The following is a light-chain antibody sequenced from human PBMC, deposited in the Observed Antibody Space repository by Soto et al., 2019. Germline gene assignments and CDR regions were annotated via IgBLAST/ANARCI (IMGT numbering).Light chain of an antibody. Sequence: IVLTQSPGTVSLSPGERATLSCRTSQSISGTYLAWYQQRVGQAPRLLIYGASSRATGIPDRFSGSGSGTYFTLTISRLEPEDFAVYYCQQYFGSLYTFGQGTKLEIK. CDR3: QQYFGSLYT. J-gene: IGKJ2*01. V-gene: IGKV3-20*01. CDR1: QSISGTY. CDR2: GAS.